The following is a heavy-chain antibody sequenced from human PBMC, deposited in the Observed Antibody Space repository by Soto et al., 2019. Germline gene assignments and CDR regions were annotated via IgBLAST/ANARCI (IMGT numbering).Heavy chain of an antibody. CDR3: ARGSGDYFVLNS. D-gene: IGHD6-19*01. Sequence: PSETLSLTCTVSGGSISSGDYYWSWIRQPPGKGLEWIGYIYYSGSTYYNPSLKSRVTISVDTSKNQFSLMLTSVTAADTAVYFCARGSGDYFVLNSWGRGTLVTVSS. J-gene: IGHJ4*02. V-gene: IGHV4-30-4*02. CDR2: IYYSGST. CDR1: GGSISSGDYY.